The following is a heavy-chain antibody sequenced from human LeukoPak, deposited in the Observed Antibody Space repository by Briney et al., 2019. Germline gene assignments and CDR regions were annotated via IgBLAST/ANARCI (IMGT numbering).Heavy chain of an antibody. V-gene: IGHV3-9*01. CDR2: ISWNSGSI. CDR3: ATLRRDGYNYDY. J-gene: IGHJ4*02. Sequence: PGGSLRLSCAASGFTLDDYAMHWVRQAPGKGLEWVSGISWNSGSIGYADSVKGRFTISRDNAKNSLYLQMDSLRAEDTALYYCATLRRDGYNYDYWGQGTLVTVSS. CDR1: GFTLDDYA. D-gene: IGHD5-24*01.